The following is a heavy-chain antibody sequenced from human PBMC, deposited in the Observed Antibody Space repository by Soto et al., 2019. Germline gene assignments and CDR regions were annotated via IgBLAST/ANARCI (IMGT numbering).Heavy chain of an antibody. Sequence: TGGSLRLSCAASGFTFSSYSMNWVRQAPGKGLEWVSSISSSSSYLYYADSVKGRFTISRDNAKNSLYRQMNSLRAEDTAVYYRAREFKRFEGSNAFDIWGQGTMVTVSS. V-gene: IGHV3-21*01. CDR2: ISSSSSYL. CDR1: GFTFSSYS. J-gene: IGHJ3*02. CDR3: AREFKRFEGSNAFDI. D-gene: IGHD3-16*01.